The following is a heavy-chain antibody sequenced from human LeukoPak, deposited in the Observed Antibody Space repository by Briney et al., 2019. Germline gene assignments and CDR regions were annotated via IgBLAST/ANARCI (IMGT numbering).Heavy chain of an antibody. Sequence: GGALEISWQGSGCSFSTYWIAWVRQMPGKGLEGIGIIYPGDTDTRYSPSFQGQVTISADKSINTAYLQWSSLKASDTAIYYCARETSTAGSFRFWGQGTLVTVSS. J-gene: IGHJ4*02. CDR3: ARETSTAGSFRF. CDR1: GCSFSTYW. V-gene: IGHV5-51*01. CDR2: IYPGDTDT. D-gene: IGHD4-17*01.